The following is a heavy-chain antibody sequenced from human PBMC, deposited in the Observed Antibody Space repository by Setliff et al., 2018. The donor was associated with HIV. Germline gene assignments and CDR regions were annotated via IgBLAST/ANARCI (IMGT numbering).Heavy chain of an antibody. V-gene: IGHV4-38-2*02. CDR1: GDFFSSDYY. Sequence: SETLSLTCTVSGDFFSSDYYWGWIRQSPGKGLEWIGYIYYSGSTNYNPSLKSRVTISVDTSKSQFSLKLSSVTAADTAVYYCARDEGLAATGNYWGQGMLVTVSS. CDR3: ARDEGLAATGNY. D-gene: IGHD6-13*01. J-gene: IGHJ4*02. CDR2: IYYSGST.